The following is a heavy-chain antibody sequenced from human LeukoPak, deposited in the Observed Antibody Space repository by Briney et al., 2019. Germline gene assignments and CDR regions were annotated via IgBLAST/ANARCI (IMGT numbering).Heavy chain of an antibody. J-gene: IGHJ4*02. Sequence: PGGSLRLSCAASGFTFSNVWMSWVRQAPGKGLEWVGRIKSKTDGGTVDYAAPMKGRFTISRDDLKNTLYLEMNSLKTEDTAVYYCTKDHGSGSSYFDYWGQGTLVTVSS. D-gene: IGHD3-10*01. V-gene: IGHV3-15*01. CDR3: TKDHGSGSSYFDY. CDR1: GFTFSNVW. CDR2: IKSKTDGGTV.